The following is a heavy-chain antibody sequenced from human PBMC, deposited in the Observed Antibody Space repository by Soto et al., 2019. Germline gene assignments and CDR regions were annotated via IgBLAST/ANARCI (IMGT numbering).Heavy chain of an antibody. D-gene: IGHD2-21*01. CDR2: IIPIFGTA. Sequence: SVKVSCKASGGTFSSYAISWVRQAPGQGLEWMGGIIPIFGTANYAQKFQGRVTITADESTSTAYMELNSLRVEDTAVYSCARDGANTYLPDYWGQGTLVTVSS. CDR1: GGTFSSYA. V-gene: IGHV1-69*13. CDR3: ARDGANTYLPDY. J-gene: IGHJ4*02.